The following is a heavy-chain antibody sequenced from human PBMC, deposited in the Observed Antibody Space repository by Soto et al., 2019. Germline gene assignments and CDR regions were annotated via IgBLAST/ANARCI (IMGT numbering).Heavy chain of an antibody. D-gene: IGHD3-10*01. V-gene: IGHV1-69*01. CDR1: GGTFSSYA. J-gene: IGHJ6*02. CDR2: IIPIFGTA. Sequence: QVQLVQSGAEVKKPGSSVKVSCKASGGTFSSYAISWVRQAPGQGLEWMGGIIPIFGTANYAQKFQGRVTITADESTSKGYVELSSLRSEDTAVYYCAREGGPDYYGSGSYYYYYGMDVWGQGTTVTVSS. CDR3: AREGGPDYYGSGSYYYYYGMDV.